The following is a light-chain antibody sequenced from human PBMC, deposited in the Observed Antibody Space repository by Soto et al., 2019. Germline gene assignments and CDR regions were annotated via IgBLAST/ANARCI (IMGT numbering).Light chain of an antibody. J-gene: IGKJ4*01. CDR2: AAS. Sequence: DIQITQSPSSLSASVGDRVTITCRASQSISSYLNWYQQKPGKAPKLLIYAASSLQSGVPSRFSGSGSGTEFTFTISSLQPEDIATYYCQQYDNLSLTFGGGTKVDIK. CDR1: QSISSY. V-gene: IGKV1-33*01. CDR3: QQYDNLSLT.